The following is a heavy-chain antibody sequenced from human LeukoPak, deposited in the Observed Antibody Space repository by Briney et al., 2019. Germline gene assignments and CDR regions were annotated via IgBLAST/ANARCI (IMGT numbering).Heavy chain of an antibody. Sequence: SGGSLRLSCAASGFTFSSYSMNWVRQAPGKGLEWVSSISSSSSYIYYADSVKGRFTISRDSAKNSLYLQMNSLRAEDTAVYYCARAEGGYDKFDYWGQGTLVTVSS. V-gene: IGHV3-21*01. CDR2: ISSSSSYI. CDR3: ARAEGGYDKFDY. D-gene: IGHD5-12*01. CDR1: GFTFSSYS. J-gene: IGHJ4*02.